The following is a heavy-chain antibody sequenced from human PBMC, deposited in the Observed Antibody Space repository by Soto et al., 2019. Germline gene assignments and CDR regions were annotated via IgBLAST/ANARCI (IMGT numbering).Heavy chain of an antibody. D-gene: IGHD6-19*01. CDR2: IYYSGAA. J-gene: IGHJ4*02. CDR1: GGSISGSSYY. V-gene: IGHV4-39*01. CDR3: KDMLEHWLPRD. Sequence: QLQLQESGPGLVKPSETLSLTCTVSGGSISGSSYYWGWIRQPPGRGLEWIGTIYYSGAAYYNPSLQGRGTISVDTSSNQFSMKLNTVTAADTAVYYCKDMLEHWLPRDWGQGTVVTVSS.